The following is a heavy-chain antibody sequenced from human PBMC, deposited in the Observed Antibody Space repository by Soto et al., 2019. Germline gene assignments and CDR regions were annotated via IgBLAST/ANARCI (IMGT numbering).Heavy chain of an antibody. J-gene: IGHJ6*02. Sequence: GASVKVSCKDSGGAFSSYAFSWVRQAPGEGLEWMGGTIPIFDAANYAQKFQGRVTITADESTSTVYMVVNSLRSGDTAVYYCARDSRGANPNSVHYSYYGMDVWGQGTTVTVSS. CDR3: ARDSRGANPNSVHYSYYGMDV. CDR1: GGAFSSYA. D-gene: IGHD7-27*01. CDR2: TIPIFDAA. V-gene: IGHV1-69*13.